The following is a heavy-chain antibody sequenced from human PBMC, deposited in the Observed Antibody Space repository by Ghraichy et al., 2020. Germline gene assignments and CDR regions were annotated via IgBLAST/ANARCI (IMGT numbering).Heavy chain of an antibody. CDR2: IYYSGST. CDR1: GGSISSYY. Sequence: SETLSLTCTVSGGSISSYYWSWIRQPPGKGLEWIGYIYYSGSTNYNPSLKGRVTISLDTSKNQFSLKLSSVTAADTAVYYCARDKPDLNFGRWFDPWGQGTLVTVSS. CDR3: ARDKPDLNFGRWFDP. V-gene: IGHV4-59*01. D-gene: IGHD3-10*01. J-gene: IGHJ5*02.